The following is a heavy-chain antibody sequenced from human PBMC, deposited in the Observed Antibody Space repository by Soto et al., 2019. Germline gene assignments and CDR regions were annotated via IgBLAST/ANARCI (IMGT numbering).Heavy chain of an antibody. CDR1: GFTFSSYG. V-gene: IGHV3-30*18. D-gene: IGHD2-8*01. CDR2: ISYDGSNK. Sequence: QVQLVESGGGVVQPGRSLRLSCAASGFTFSSYGMHWVRQAPGKGLEWVAVISYDGSNKYYADSVKGRFTISRDNSKNTLYLQMNSLRAEDTAVYYCAKDSMVEVNWFDPWGQGTLVTVSS. CDR3: AKDSMVEVNWFDP. J-gene: IGHJ5*02.